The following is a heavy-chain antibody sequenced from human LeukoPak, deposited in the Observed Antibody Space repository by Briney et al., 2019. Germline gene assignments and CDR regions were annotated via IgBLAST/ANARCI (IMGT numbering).Heavy chain of an antibody. CDR1: GYTFTSYD. J-gene: IGHJ4*02. CDR2: MSPYSVNT. Sequence: GASAKVSCKASGYTFTSYDINWVRQATGQGLEWMGWMSPYSVNTVYAQKFQGRVTMTRNTSIGTAYMDLSSLRSEDTAVYYCARGYYDSGGYYFDFWGPGTLVTVSS. D-gene: IGHD3-22*01. CDR3: ARGYYDSGGYYFDF. V-gene: IGHV1-8*01.